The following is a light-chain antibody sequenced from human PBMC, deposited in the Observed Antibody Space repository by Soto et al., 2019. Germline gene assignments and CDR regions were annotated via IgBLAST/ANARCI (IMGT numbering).Light chain of an antibody. CDR1: SSNIGAGYD. J-gene: IGLJ2*01. V-gene: IGLV1-40*01. CDR3: QSYDSGLGVFVV. Sequence: QSVLTRPPSVSGAPGQRVTVSCTGSSSNIGAGYDVHWYQQLPGTAPRLLIYGNINRPSGVPDRFSGSKSGTSASLAITGLQAEDEGDYYCQSYDSGLGVFVVFGAGTKLTVL. CDR2: GNI.